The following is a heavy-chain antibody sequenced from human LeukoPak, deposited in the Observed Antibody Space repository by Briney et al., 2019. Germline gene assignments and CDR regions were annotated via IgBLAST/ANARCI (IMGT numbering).Heavy chain of an antibody. CDR3: ARVRDNRYYYGSGSPPRGYFDY. Sequence: PGGSLRLSCAASGFTFSSYWMSWVRQAPGKGLEWVANIKKDGSEKYYVDSVKGRFTISRDNAKNSLYLQMNSLRAEDTAVYYCARVRDNRYYYGSGSPPRGYFDYWGQGTLVTVSS. D-gene: IGHD3-10*01. J-gene: IGHJ4*02. V-gene: IGHV3-7*01. CDR2: IKKDGSEK. CDR1: GFTFSSYW.